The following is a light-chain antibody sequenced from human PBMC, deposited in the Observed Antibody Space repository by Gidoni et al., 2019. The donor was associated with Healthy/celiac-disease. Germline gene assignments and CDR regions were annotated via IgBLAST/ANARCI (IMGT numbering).Light chain of an antibody. Sequence: DIQMTQSPSSLSASVGDRVCITCQASKDISNYLNWYQQKPGKAPKLLIYDASNLETGVPSRFSGSGSGTDFTFTISSLQPEDIATYYCQQYDNLPPLTFGGGTKVEIK. V-gene: IGKV1-33*01. J-gene: IGKJ4*01. CDR1: KDISNY. CDR2: DAS. CDR3: QQYDNLPPLT.